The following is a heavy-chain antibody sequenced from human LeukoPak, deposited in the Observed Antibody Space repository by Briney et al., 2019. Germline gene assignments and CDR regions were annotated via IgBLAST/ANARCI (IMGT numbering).Heavy chain of an antibody. CDR3: TTDGAGFDT. J-gene: IGHJ5*02. Sequence: GGSLRLSCVASGFTFSDYYMSWIRQAPGKGLEWLSYINIGGTNTHYADSVKGRFTISRDNAKKSLYLQMNNLRAEDTAVYYCTTDGAGFDTWGQGVLVTVSS. V-gene: IGHV3-11*01. CDR1: GFTFSDYY. CDR2: INIGGTNT.